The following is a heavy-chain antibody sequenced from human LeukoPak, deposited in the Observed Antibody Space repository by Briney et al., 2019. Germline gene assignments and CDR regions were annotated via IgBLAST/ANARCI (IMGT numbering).Heavy chain of an antibody. CDR2: IYYSGST. CDR3: ARHTLFDY. Sequence: PSETLSLTCTVSGGSISSYYWSWIRQPPGKGLEWIGYIYYSGSTNYNPSLKSRATISVDTSKNQFSLKLSSVTAADTAVYYCARHTLFDYWGQGALVTVSS. J-gene: IGHJ4*02. CDR1: GGSISSYY. V-gene: IGHV4-59*08.